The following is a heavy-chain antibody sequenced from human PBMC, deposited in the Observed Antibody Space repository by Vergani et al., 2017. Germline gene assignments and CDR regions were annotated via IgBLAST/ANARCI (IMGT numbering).Heavy chain of an antibody. D-gene: IGHD3-22*01. Sequence: QVQLQESGPGLVKPSQTLSLTCTVSGGSISSGSYYWSWIRQPAGKGRQWIGRIYTSGSTNYNHSLKSRVTMSVDTTKTQFSLKLSSVTAADSAVYYCAREIYDNSGPDTDAFDIWGQGTMLTASP. V-gene: IGHV4-61*02. J-gene: IGHJ3*02. CDR2: IYTSGST. CDR3: AREIYDNSGPDTDAFDI. CDR1: GGSISSGSYY.